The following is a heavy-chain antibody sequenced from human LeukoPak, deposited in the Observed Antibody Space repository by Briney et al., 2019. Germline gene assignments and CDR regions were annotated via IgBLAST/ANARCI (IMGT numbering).Heavy chain of an antibody. V-gene: IGHV3-7*01. CDR3: ARSSGWYGLGAFDI. D-gene: IGHD6-19*01. J-gene: IGHJ3*02. Sequence: GGSLRLSCAASGFTFSSYWMTWIRQAPGKGLEWVANIKGDESAKYYADSVKGRFTISRDNSKNTLYLQMNSLRAEDTAVYYCARSSGWYGLGAFDIWGQGTMVTVSS. CDR1: GFTFSSYW. CDR2: IKGDESAK.